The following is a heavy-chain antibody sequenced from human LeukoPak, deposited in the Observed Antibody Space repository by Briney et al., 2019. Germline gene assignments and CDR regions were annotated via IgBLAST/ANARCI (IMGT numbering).Heavy chain of an antibody. J-gene: IGHJ4*02. CDR2: FYYSGST. V-gene: IGHV4-59*01. Sequence: PSETLSLTCTVSGSSINNYYWNWIRQPPGKGLEWIGYFYYSGSTNYNPSLKSRVTMSVDTSKTHFSLKLSSLTAADTAVYYCARSPGYYDGSGYYSGDFDYWGQGTLVTVSS. D-gene: IGHD3-22*01. CDR3: ARSPGYYDGSGYYSGDFDY. CDR1: GSSINNYY.